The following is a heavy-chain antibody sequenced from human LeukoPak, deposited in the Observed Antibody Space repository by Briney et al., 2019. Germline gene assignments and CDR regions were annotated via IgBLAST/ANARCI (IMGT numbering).Heavy chain of an antibody. Sequence: GGPMRLSCAASGFTFSNYWMNWVRQAPGKGLEWVANIKQDGGEKNYVDTVKGRFTISRDNAKNSLYLQMNSLRAEDTAVYYCVRESQRDIWNGYNFDYWGQGTLVTVSS. J-gene: IGHJ4*02. CDR2: IKQDGGEK. D-gene: IGHD3-3*01. V-gene: IGHV3-7*01. CDR3: VRESQRDIWNGYNFDY. CDR1: GFTFSNYW.